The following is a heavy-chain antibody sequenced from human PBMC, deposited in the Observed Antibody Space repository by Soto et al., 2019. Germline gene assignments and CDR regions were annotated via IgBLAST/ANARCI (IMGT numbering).Heavy chain of an antibody. J-gene: IGHJ3*02. CDR1: GGSISSDY. Sequence: SETLSLTCTVSGGSISSDYCSWIRQPQGKGLEWIGYMNYSGSTNYNPSLKSRGTISVDTSKTQFSLTLSSVTAADTAVYYCARAGRWLQKNAFDIWGQGTMVTVSS. V-gene: IGHV4-59*01. CDR3: ARAGRWLQKNAFDI. CDR2: MNYSGST. D-gene: IGHD5-12*01.